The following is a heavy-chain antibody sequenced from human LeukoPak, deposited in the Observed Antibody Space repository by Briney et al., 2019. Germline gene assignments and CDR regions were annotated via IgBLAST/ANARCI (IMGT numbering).Heavy chain of an antibody. CDR1: GYTFTGKY. Sequence: ASVKVSCKASGYTFTGKYMHWVRQAPGQGLEWMGWINPNSGGTNYVQKFQGRVTMTRDTSISTAYMELSSLRSEDTAVYYCARGTQLFAFDIWGQGTMVTVSS. CDR3: ARGTQLFAFDI. D-gene: IGHD6-13*01. V-gene: IGHV1-2*02. J-gene: IGHJ3*02. CDR2: INPNSGGT.